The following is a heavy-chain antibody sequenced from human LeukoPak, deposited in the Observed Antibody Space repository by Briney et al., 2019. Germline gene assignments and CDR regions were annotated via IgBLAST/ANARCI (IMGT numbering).Heavy chain of an antibody. CDR3: GKDIGQGGGRRYYDSTSYYPY. J-gene: IGHJ4*02. V-gene: IGHV3-43*02. CDR2: ISGDGGST. Sequence: PGGSLRLSCAASGFTFGDYAMHWVRQAPGKGLDWVSLISGDGGSTYYADSVKGRFTFSRDNCKNLLYLQMNSLRTEDTALYYCGKDIGQGGGRRYYDSTSYYPYWGQGTLVTVSS. CDR1: GFTFGDYA. D-gene: IGHD3-22*01.